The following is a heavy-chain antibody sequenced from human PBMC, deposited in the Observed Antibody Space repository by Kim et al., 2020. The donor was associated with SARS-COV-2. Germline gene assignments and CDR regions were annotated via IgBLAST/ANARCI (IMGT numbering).Heavy chain of an antibody. V-gene: IGHV4-4*07. D-gene: IGHD6-19*01. CDR3: ARGKEYSSGRGFDY. Sequence: PSLKSRVTMAVDTSKNQFSLNLSSVTAADTAVYYCARGKEYSSGRGFDYWGHGTLVTVSS. J-gene: IGHJ4*01.